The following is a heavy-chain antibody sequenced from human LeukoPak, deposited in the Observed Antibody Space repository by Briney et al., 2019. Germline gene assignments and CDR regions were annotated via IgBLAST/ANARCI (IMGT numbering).Heavy chain of an antibody. D-gene: IGHD3-16*01. CDR2: LYSDGTT. CDR1: GFTVITND. V-gene: IGHV3-53*01. CDR3: ATGVDRLSAYTVVY. J-gene: IGHJ4*02. Sequence: GGSLRLSCAASGFTVITNDMTWVRQAPGKGLEWVSVLYSDGTTKYADSVKGRFTISRDNSKNTLYLEMNSLSPDDTAVYYCATGVDRLSAYTVVYWGQGTLVTVSS.